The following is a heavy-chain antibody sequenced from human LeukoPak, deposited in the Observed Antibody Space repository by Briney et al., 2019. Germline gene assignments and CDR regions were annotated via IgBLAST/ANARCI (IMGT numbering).Heavy chain of an antibody. CDR3: ARGRGNELDY. Sequence: ASVKVSCKAPRYTFTSYYMHWVRQAPGQGLEWMGIINPSGGSTSCAQKFQGRVTMTRDTSTSTVYMELSSLRSEDTAVYYCARGRGNELDYWGQGTLVTVSS. V-gene: IGHV1-46*03. CDR1: RYTFTSYY. CDR2: INPSGGST. J-gene: IGHJ4*02. D-gene: IGHD1-1*01.